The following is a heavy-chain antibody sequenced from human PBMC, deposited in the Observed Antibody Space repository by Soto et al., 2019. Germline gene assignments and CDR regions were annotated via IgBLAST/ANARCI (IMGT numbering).Heavy chain of an antibody. Sequence: SETLSLTCAVSGGSISSGGYSWSWIRQPPGKGLEWIGYIYHSGSTYYNPSLKSRVTISRDNSKNTLYLQMNSLRAEDTAVYYCARGGITIFGVIIPNWFDPWGQGTLVTVS. CDR1: GGSISSGGYS. CDR3: ARGGITIFGVIIPNWFDP. V-gene: IGHV4-30-2*01. J-gene: IGHJ5*02. D-gene: IGHD3-3*01. CDR2: IYHSGST.